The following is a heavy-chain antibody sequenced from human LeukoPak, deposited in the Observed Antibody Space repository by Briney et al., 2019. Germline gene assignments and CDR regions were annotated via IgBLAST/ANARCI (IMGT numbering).Heavy chain of an antibody. D-gene: IGHD2-21*01. CDR3: ARVSSLWAFDY. Sequence: GGSLRLSCAASGFTFSTYWMHWVRHIPGEGLAWVSRIRPDGSTTAYADSVRGRFTISRDNARNTLYLQLISLGAEDTAIYYCARVSSLWAFDYWGQGTLVTVSS. V-gene: IGHV3-74*01. CDR1: GFTFSTYW. CDR2: IRPDGSTT. J-gene: IGHJ4*02.